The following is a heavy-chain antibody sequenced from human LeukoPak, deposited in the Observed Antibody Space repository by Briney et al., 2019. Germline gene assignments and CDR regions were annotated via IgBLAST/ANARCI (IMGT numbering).Heavy chain of an antibody. J-gene: IGHJ3*02. V-gene: IGHV3-7*01. CDR2: IKQDGCEK. CDR3: ARDRFFAFDI. CDR1: GGSISTSSYY. D-gene: IGHD3-3*01. Sequence: ETLSLTCTVSGGSISTSSYYWVWIRQPPGKGLEWVANIKQDGCEKYYVDSVEGRFTISRDNAKNSLYLQMNSLRAEDTAVYYCARDRFFAFDIWGQGTMVTVSS.